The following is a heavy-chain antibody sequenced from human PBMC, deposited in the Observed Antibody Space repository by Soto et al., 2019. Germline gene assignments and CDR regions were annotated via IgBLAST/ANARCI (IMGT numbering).Heavy chain of an antibody. Sequence: EVQLLESGGGLVQPGGSLRLSCAASGFTFNNSAMTLVRQAPGKGLEWVSAISGGGDTTSYADSVKGRFTVSRDGSKNTLYLQMSSLRAEDTALYYCAKGRVGSGSLTPRVDFWCQGTLVTVSS. CDR2: ISGGGDTT. CDR1: GFTFNNSA. J-gene: IGHJ4*02. CDR3: AKGRVGSGSLTPRVDF. D-gene: IGHD3-10*01. V-gene: IGHV3-23*01.